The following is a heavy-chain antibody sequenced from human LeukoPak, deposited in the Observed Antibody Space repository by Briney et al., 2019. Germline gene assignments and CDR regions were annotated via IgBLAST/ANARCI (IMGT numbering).Heavy chain of an antibody. CDR1: GGSISSNGYY. J-gene: IGHJ4*02. D-gene: IGHD3-10*01. CDR2: IYYSGST. Sequence: SETLSLTCTVSGGSISSNGYYWSWIRQPPGKGLEWIGYIYYSGSTNYNPSLKSRVTISVDTSKNQFSLKLSSVTAADTAVYYCARQYGSGSYDFDYWGQGTLVTVSS. V-gene: IGHV4-61*08. CDR3: ARQYGSGSYDFDY.